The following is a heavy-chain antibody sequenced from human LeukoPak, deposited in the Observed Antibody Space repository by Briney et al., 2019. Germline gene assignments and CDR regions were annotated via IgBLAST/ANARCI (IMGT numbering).Heavy chain of an antibody. Sequence: SETLSLTCTVSGGSTSSHYWSWIRQPPGKGLEWIGYVYYSGSTYYNPSLKSRVTISVDTSKNQFSLKLSSVTAADTAVYYCARLLLGTYYYGMDVWGQGTTVTVSS. J-gene: IGHJ6*02. CDR2: VYYSGST. CDR1: GGSTSSHY. D-gene: IGHD1-1*01. CDR3: ARLLLGTYYYGMDV. V-gene: IGHV4-59*08.